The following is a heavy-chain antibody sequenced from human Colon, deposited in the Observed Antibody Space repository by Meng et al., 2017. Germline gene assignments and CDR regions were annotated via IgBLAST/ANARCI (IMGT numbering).Heavy chain of an antibody. D-gene: IGHD5-12*01. CDR1: NGFITSSAYY. CDR2: IFYSGGT. V-gene: IGHV4-39*07. CDR3: ARVYSGYESRHYFDY. J-gene: IGHJ4*02. Sequence: SETLSLTCTVSNGFITSSAYYWGWIRQSPGKGLEWIGSIFYSGGTYYNPPLKSRVTISVDTSKNQFFLRLTSVTAADTAQYYCARVYSGYESRHYFDYWGQGTLVTVSS.